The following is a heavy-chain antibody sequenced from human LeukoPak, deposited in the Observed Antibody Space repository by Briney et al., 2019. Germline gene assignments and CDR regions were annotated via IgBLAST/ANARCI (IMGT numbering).Heavy chain of an antibody. Sequence: SETLSLTCTVSGGSISSSSYYWGWIRQPPGKGLEWIGSIYYSGSTYYNPSLKSRVTISVDTSKNQFSLKLSSMTAADTAVYYCARLDIVVVPAAPPDYWGQGTLVTVSS. J-gene: IGHJ4*02. CDR2: IYYSGST. CDR3: ARLDIVVVPAAPPDY. D-gene: IGHD2-2*03. V-gene: IGHV4-39*01. CDR1: GGSISSSSYY.